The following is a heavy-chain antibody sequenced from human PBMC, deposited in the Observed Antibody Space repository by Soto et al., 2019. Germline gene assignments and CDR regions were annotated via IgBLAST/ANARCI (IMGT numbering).Heavy chain of an antibody. CDR3: ARGGEVGVAGSAAFDM. CDR2: INPGSGAA. J-gene: IGHJ3*02. V-gene: IGHV1-46*01. Sequence: QVQLVQSGAEVKKPGASVKISCTASGYTVTTHYMHWVRQAPGRGLEWMGAINPGSGAAKYTQTFQARVTMTRDTSTNTVYMEMSALRSEDMAVFYCARGGEVGVAGSAAFDMWGQGTMVTVSS. CDR1: GYTVTTHY. D-gene: IGHD3-3*01.